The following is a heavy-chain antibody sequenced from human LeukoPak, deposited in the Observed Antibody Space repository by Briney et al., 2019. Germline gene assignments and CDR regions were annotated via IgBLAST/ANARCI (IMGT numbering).Heavy chain of an antibody. J-gene: IGHJ6*02. CDR2: VYYTGST. CDR1: GGSIGSFY. Sequence: PSETLSLTCTVPGGSIGSFYWTWIRQTPRKGLEWIGSVYYTGSTNYNPSLKSRVTISIDTSRSQFSLKLTSVTVADTAVYYCARDSRYSYGSGGMDVWGQGTTVTVSS. CDR3: ARDSRYSYGSGGMDV. V-gene: IGHV4-59*01. D-gene: IGHD3-10*01.